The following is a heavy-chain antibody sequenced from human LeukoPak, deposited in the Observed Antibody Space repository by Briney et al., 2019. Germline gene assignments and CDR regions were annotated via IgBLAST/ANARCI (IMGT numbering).Heavy chain of an antibody. D-gene: IGHD2-2*02. Sequence: GGSLRLSCAASGFTFSNFVMTWFRQAPGKGLEWVGFIRSKAYGGTTEYAASVKGRFTISRDDSKSIAYLQMNSLRAEDTAVYYCAKDPRGIVVVPAAIDYWGQGTLVTVSS. J-gene: IGHJ4*02. CDR3: AKDPRGIVVVPAAIDY. V-gene: IGHV3-71*01. CDR1: GFTFSNFV. CDR2: IRSKAYGGTT.